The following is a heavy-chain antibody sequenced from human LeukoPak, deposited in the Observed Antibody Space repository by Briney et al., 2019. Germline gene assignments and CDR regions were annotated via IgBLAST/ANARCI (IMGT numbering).Heavy chain of an antibody. CDR1: GFIFSSYW. Sequence: GGSLRLSCAASGFIFSSYWMHWVRQAPGEGLVWVSRINSDGSITNYADSVKGRYTISRDNAKSTLYLQMNSLRAEDTAVYYCLCLGTITSAGTGYWGQGTLVTVSS. J-gene: IGHJ4*02. CDR3: LCLGTITSAGTGY. D-gene: IGHD6-13*01. CDR2: INSDGSIT. V-gene: IGHV3-74*01.